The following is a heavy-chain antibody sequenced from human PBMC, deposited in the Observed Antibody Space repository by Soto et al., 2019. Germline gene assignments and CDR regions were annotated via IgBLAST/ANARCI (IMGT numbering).Heavy chain of an antibody. J-gene: IGHJ4*02. CDR1: GFTFGDYA. V-gene: IGHV3-49*03. Sequence: HPGGSLRLSCTTSGFTFGDYAMSWFRQAPGKGLEWVGYIRSNTYGGTTEYAASVKGRFTISRDDSKRVAHLQMNSLESEDTAVYYCARRKYLEYWGQGTLVTVAS. CDR2: IRSNTYGGTT. CDR3: ARRKYLEY.